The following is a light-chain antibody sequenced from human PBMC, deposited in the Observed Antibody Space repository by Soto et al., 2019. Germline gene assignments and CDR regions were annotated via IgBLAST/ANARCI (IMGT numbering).Light chain of an antibody. V-gene: IGKV4-1*01. CDR1: QSILYSSNDKNY. CDR2: WAS. Sequence: DIVMTQSPDSLAVSLGERATINCKSSQSILYSSNDKNYLAWYQQKPGQPPKLLIYWASTRESGVPDRFSGSGSETEFTLTITSLQAEDVAVYYCQHYYSPPLTFGGGTKVEIK. CDR3: QHYYSPPLT. J-gene: IGKJ4*01.